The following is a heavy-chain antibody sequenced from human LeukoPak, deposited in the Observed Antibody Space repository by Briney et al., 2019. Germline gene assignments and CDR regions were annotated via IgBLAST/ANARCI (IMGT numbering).Heavy chain of an antibody. Sequence: PGGSLRRSCAAAGLSVSRDAMGWVGHAPGKGLELVSAISGSGGSTYYADSVKGRFTISRDNSKNTLYLQMNSLRAEDTAVYYCAKSPIAVAGTGGDYWGQGTLVTVSS. CDR2: ISGSGGST. D-gene: IGHD6-19*01. J-gene: IGHJ4*02. CDR1: GLSVSRDA. CDR3: AKSPIAVAGTGGDY. V-gene: IGHV3-23*01.